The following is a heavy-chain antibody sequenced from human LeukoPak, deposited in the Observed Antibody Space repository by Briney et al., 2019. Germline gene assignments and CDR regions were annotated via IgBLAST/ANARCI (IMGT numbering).Heavy chain of an antibody. J-gene: IGHJ5*02. V-gene: IGHV4-38-2*02. CDR2: INHSGST. CDR3: ARGRVLRYFDWSHRFDP. Sequence: SETLSLTCTVSGYSISSGYYWGWIRQPPGKGLEWIGEINHSGSTNYNPSLKSRVTISVDTSKNQFSLKLSSVTAADTAVYYCARGRVLRYFDWSHRFDPWGQGTLVTVSS. CDR1: GYSISSGYY. D-gene: IGHD3-9*01.